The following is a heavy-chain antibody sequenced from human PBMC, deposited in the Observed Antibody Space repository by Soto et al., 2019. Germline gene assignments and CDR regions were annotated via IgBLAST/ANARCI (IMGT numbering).Heavy chain of an antibody. V-gene: IGHV1-69*06. Sequence: VQLVQSGAEVKKPGSSVKVSCQASGGTFNSYAISWVRQAPGQGLEWMGGIIPDYGRVNYAQKFQARVTMTADNSTSTAYMELSSLRSEDTAIYYCARDPSNDYGGDTFDYWGQGTLVTVSS. CDR1: GGTFNSYA. CDR3: ARDPSNDYGGDTFDY. CDR2: IIPDYGRV. D-gene: IGHD4-17*01. J-gene: IGHJ4*02.